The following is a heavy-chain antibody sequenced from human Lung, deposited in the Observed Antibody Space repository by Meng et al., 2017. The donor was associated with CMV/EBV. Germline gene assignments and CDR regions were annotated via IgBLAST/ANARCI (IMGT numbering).Heavy chain of an antibody. J-gene: IGHJ4*02. V-gene: IGHV3-48*01. CDR2: ISSSSSTI. CDR3: AKTEYYDSSGYDK. Sequence: GEXXKISCAASGFTFSSYSMNWVRQAPGKGLEWVSYISSSSSTIYYADSVKGRFTISRDNSKNTLYLQMNSLRAEDTAVYYCAKTEYYDSSGYDKWGQGTLVTVSS. D-gene: IGHD3-22*01. CDR1: GFTFSSYS.